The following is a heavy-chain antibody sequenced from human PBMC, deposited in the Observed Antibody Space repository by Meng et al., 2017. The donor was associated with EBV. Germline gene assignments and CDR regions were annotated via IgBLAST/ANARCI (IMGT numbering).Heavy chain of an antibody. D-gene: IGHD3-10*01. J-gene: IGHJ4*02. CDR3: ASESGRGFTPDY. V-gene: IGHV1-69*01. Sequence: QVQLVQAGVEVKRPGSSVKVSCKTSGGTFRGDAVSWVRQARGQGLEWMGGLIPMSDAPYYAQKFQDRVTITADESTSTHYMDLSGLRSEDTAVYYCASESGRGFTPDYWGQGTLVTVSS. CDR2: LIPMSDAP. CDR1: GGTFRGDA.